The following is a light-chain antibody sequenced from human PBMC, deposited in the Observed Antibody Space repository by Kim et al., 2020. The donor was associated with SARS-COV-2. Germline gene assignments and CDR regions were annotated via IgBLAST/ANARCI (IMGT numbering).Light chain of an antibody. Sequence: EIVMTQSPATLSVSPGERATLSCRASQSVSSNVAWFQQKPGQSPRLLIYDASTRATGIPARFSGSGSGTEFTLTISSLQSEDFAVYYCQLYNNWPYTFGERTKLEI. CDR3: QLYNNWPYT. J-gene: IGKJ2*01. CDR2: DAS. CDR1: QSVSSN. V-gene: IGKV3-15*01.